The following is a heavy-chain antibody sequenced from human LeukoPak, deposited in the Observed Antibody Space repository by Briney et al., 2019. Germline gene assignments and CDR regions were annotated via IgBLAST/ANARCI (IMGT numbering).Heavy chain of an antibody. J-gene: IGHJ4*02. D-gene: IGHD4-23*01. CDR2: INTNTGNP. Sequence: ASVKVSCKASGYTFTKYYIHWVRQAPGQGLEWMGWINTNTGNPTYAQGFTGRFVFSLDTSVSTAYLQISSLKAEDTAVYYCARGPPGTVVTPDYWGQGTLVTVSS. CDR1: GYTFTKYY. V-gene: IGHV7-4-1*02. CDR3: ARGPPGTVVTPDY.